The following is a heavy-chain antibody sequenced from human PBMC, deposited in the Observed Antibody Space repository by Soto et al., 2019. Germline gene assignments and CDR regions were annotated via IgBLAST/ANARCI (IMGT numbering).Heavy chain of an antibody. CDR3: ARSMIVVVTRAFDI. J-gene: IGHJ3*02. D-gene: IGHD3-22*01. V-gene: IGHV4-30-4*01. CDR1: GGSISSGDYY. Sequence: PSETLSLTCTVSGGSISSGDYYWSWIRQPPGKGLEWIGYIYYSGSTYYNPSLKSRVTISVDTSKNQFSLKLSSVTAADTAVYYCARSMIVVVTRAFDIWGQGTMVTVSS. CDR2: IYYSGST.